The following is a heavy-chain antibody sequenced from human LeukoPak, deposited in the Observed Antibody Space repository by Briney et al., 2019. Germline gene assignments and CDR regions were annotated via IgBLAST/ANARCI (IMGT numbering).Heavy chain of an antibody. CDR2: INPSGGST. CDR3: ARSYYDFWSGYDWFDP. D-gene: IGHD3-3*01. J-gene: IGHJ5*02. Sequence: ASVKVSCKASGYTFTSYYMHWVRQASGQGLEWMGIINPSGGSTSYAQKFQGRVTMTRDTSTSTVYMELSSLRSEDTAVYYCARSYYDFWSGYDWFDPWGQGTLVTVSS. V-gene: IGHV1-46*01. CDR1: GYTFTSYY.